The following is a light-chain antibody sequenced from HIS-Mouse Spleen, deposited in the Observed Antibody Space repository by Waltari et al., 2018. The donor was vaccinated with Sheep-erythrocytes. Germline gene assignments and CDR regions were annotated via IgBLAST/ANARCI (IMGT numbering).Light chain of an antibody. CDR3: AAWDDSLSGNWV. CDR2: RNN. V-gene: IGLV1-47*01. Sequence: QSVLTQPPSASGTPGQRVTISCSGSSSNIGSNYVYWYQQLPGTAPKLLIYRNNQRPPGVPDRCAGSKSGTSAARAISGLRSEDEADYYCAAWDDSLSGNWVFGGGTKLTVL. CDR1: SSNIGSNY. J-gene: IGLJ3*02.